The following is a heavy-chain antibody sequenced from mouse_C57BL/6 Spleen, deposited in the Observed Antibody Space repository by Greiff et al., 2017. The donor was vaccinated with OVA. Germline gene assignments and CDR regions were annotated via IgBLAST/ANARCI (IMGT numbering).Heavy chain of an antibody. D-gene: IGHD3-3*01. Sequence: QVHVKQSGAELVKPGASVKLSCKASGYTFTSYWMHWVKQRPGQGLEWIGMIHPNSGSTNYNEKFTSKATLTVDKSSSTAYMQLSSLTSEDAAVYYCARGTYAMDYWGQGTSVTVSA. J-gene: IGHJ4*01. CDR3: ARGTYAMDY. V-gene: IGHV1-64*01. CDR1: GYTFTSYW. CDR2: IHPNSGST.